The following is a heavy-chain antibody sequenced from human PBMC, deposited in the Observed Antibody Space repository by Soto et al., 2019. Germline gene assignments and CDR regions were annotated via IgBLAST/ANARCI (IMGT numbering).Heavy chain of an antibody. CDR3: ERNLGYYSMDV. Sequence: QVQLVQSGSEVKKPGASVKVYCKASGYTFTSYGISGARQAPGQGVEWMGWISAYHGNTNYSQKLKGRVTMTTDTSTITAYMALRSLSSDDTAVYDCERNLGYYSMDVWGQAPTVTVSS. CDR2: ISAYHGNT. CDR1: GYTFTSYG. J-gene: IGHJ6*02. V-gene: IGHV1-18*01. D-gene: IGHD7-27*01.